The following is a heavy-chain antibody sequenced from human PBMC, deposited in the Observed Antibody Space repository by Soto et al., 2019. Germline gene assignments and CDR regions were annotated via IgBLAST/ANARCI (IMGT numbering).Heavy chain of an antibody. CDR3: ASARDYVWGSYRYVLDY. CDR2: IYHSGST. Sequence: PSETLSLTCAVSGGSISSSNWWSWVRQPPGKGLEWIGEIYHSGSTNYNPSLKSRVTISVDKSKNQFSLKLSSVTAADTAVYYCASARDYVWGSYRYVLDYWGQGTLVTVSS. CDR1: GGSISSSNW. D-gene: IGHD3-16*02. J-gene: IGHJ4*02. V-gene: IGHV4-4*02.